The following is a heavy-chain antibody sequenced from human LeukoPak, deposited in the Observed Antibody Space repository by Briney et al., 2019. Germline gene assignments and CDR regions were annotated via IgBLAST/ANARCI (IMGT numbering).Heavy chain of an antibody. CDR3: ARVREVVAATLPDY. Sequence: GASVKVSCKASGGTFISYAISWVRQAPGQGLEWMGGIIPIFGTANYAQKFQGRVTITADKSTSTAYMELSSLRSEDTAVYYCARVREVVAATLPDYWGQGTLVTVSS. J-gene: IGHJ4*02. CDR1: GGTFISYA. V-gene: IGHV1-69*06. CDR2: IIPIFGTA. D-gene: IGHD2-15*01.